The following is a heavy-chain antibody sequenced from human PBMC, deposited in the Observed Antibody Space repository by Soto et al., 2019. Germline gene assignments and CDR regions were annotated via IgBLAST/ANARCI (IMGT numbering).Heavy chain of an antibody. CDR3: VRLVGQWLWYFDL. Sequence: QLQLQESGPGLARPSETLSLTCDVSGGPMKSGDYHWGWVRQTPGNGLDWIGSIAYGGSTHYNPSFTSRIVVSVDRSKNQFSLGLSSVTAADTSVYYCVRLVGQWLWYFDLWSRGTLVTISP. D-gene: IGHD6-19*01. V-gene: IGHV4-39*01. J-gene: IGHJ2*01. CDR2: IAYGGST. CDR1: GGPMKSGDYH.